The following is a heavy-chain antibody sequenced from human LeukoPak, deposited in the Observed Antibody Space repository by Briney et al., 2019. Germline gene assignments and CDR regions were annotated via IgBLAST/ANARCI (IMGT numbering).Heavy chain of an antibody. CDR2: IYYSGST. Sequence: PSETLSLTCTVSGRSISSYYWSWIRQPPGKGLEWIGYIYYSGSTNYNPSLKSRVTISVDTSKNQFSLKLSSVTAADTAVYYCAREGRLLWCGESTADAFDIWGQGTMVTVSS. CDR1: GRSISSYY. V-gene: IGHV4-59*01. CDR3: AREGRLLWCGESTADAFDI. J-gene: IGHJ3*02. D-gene: IGHD3-10*01.